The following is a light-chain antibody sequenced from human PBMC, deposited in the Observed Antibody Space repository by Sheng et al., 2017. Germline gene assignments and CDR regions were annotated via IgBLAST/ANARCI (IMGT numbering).Light chain of an antibody. CDR3: QQYGGSST. J-gene: IGKJ5*01. CDR2: GAS. V-gene: IGKV3-20*01. CDR1: QSVSSSY. Sequence: EIVLTQSPGTLSLSPGERATLSCRASQSVSSSYLAWYQQKPGQAPKLLIYGASSRAPGIPARFSASGSGTDFTLSISRLEPEDFAVYYCQQYGGSSTFGQGTRLDIK.